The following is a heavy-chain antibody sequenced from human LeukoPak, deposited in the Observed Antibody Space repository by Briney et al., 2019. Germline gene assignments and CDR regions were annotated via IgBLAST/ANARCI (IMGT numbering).Heavy chain of an antibody. J-gene: IGHJ4*02. CDR2: ISSSSSTI. CDR3: ASLIAARKSSFDY. CDR1: GFTFSSYS. D-gene: IGHD6-6*01. Sequence: PGGSLRLSCAASGFTFSSYSMNWVRQAPGKGLEWLSHISSSSSTIYYADSVKGRFTISRDNAKNSLYLQMNSLRAEDTAVYYCASLIAARKSSFDYWGQGTLVTVSS. V-gene: IGHV3-48*04.